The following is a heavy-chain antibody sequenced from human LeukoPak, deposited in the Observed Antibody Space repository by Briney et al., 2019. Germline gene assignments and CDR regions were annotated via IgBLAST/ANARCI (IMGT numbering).Heavy chain of an antibody. J-gene: IGHJ4*02. CDR1: GYIFTTYW. Sequence: GDSLKISCRVSGYIFTTYWIAWVRQMPGKGLEWLGIIYPGDSDVRYNPSSPGQVTISADKSINTAYLQWSSLEASDTAIYFCARHEDLSSPFDYWGQGTLVTVSS. V-gene: IGHV5-51*01. CDR2: IYPGDSDV. CDR3: ARHEDLSSPFDY. D-gene: IGHD2-2*01.